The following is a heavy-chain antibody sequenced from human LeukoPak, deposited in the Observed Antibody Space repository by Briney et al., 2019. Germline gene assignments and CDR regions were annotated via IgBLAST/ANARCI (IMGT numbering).Heavy chain of an antibody. V-gene: IGHV4-34*01. CDR1: GGSFSGYY. J-gene: IGHJ4*02. CDR2: INHSEST. Sequence: SETLSLTCAVYGGSFSGYYWSWIRQPPGKGLEWMGEINHSESTNYNPPLKSRGTISVETSKNQFSLKLSSVTAADTAVYYCARARRYYGSGSYLDYRGQGTLVTVSS. D-gene: IGHD3-10*01. CDR3: ARARRYYGSGSYLDY.